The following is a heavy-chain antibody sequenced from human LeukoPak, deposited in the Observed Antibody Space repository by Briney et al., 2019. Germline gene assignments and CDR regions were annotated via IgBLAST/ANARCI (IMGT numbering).Heavy chain of an antibody. V-gene: IGHV3-30*02. Sequence: PTGGSLRLSCAASGFTFSTYGMHWVRQAPGKGLEWVAFIRYDGNNKYYADSVKGRFTISRDNSKNMLYLEMKSLRPEDTAVYYCAKNGPDYICGNYLDYWGQGTLVTVSS. CDR2: IRYDGNNK. D-gene: IGHD3-16*01. J-gene: IGHJ4*02. CDR1: GFTFSTYG. CDR3: AKNGPDYICGNYLDY.